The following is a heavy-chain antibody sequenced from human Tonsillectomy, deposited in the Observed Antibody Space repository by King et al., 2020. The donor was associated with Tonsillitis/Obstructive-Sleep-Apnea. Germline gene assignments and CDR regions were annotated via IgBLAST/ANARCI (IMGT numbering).Heavy chain of an antibody. Sequence: VQLQESGPGLVKPSGTLSLTCVVSGGSISSSNWWSWVRQPPGKGLEWIGEIYHSGSTNYNTYLNSRVTISVDKSKNQFTLKLSSLAAADTAVYYCARGEVQQLAPFDYWGQGTLVTVSS. CDR1: GGSISSSNW. J-gene: IGHJ4*02. CDR2: IYHSGST. CDR3: ARGEVQQLAPFDY. D-gene: IGHD6-13*01. V-gene: IGHV4-4*02.